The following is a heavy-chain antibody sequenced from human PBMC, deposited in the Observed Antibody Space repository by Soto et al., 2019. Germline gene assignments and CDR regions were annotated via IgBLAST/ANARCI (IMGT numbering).Heavy chain of an antibody. J-gene: IGHJ4*02. D-gene: IGHD6-13*01. Sequence: PSETLSLTCAVYGGSFSCYYWSWIRQPPGKGLERIGEINHSGSTNYNPSLKSRVTISVDTSKNQFSLKLSSVTAADTAVYYCARKYSSSWYYWGQGTLVTVSS. V-gene: IGHV4-34*01. CDR2: INHSGST. CDR3: ARKYSSSWYY. CDR1: GGSFSCYY.